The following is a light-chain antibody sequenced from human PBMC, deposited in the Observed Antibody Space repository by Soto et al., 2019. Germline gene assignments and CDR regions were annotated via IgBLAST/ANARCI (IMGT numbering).Light chain of an antibody. CDR1: SFKIGTYN. V-gene: IGLV1-44*01. CDR2: SND. CDR3: AARDDSLNSYV. J-gene: IGLJ1*01. Sequence: QSVLTQPTSASGTPGQRGTISCSGSSFKIGTYNVNWYQQLPGTAPKLLVYSNDQRPSGVPDRFSGSKSGTSASLAISGLQSEDEADYYCAARDDSLNSYVFGIGTKVTVL.